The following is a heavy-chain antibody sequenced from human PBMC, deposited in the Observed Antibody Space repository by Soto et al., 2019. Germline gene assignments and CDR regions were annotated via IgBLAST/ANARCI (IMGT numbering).Heavy chain of an antibody. CDR3: AREVPVVVVAALYNWFDP. CDR1: GGSISSYY. V-gene: IGHV4-59*12. J-gene: IGHJ5*02. CDR2: IYYSGST. D-gene: IGHD2-15*01. Sequence: PSETLSLTCTVSGGSISSYYWSWIRQPPGKGLEWIGYIYYSGSTNYNPSLKSRVTISVDTSKNQFSLKLSSVTAADTAVYYCAREVPVVVVAALYNWFDPWGQGTLVTVSS.